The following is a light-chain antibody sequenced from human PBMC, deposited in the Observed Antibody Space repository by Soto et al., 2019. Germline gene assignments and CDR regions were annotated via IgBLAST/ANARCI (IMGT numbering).Light chain of an antibody. J-gene: IGLJ2*01. CDR2: DVS. CDR3: SSYTISSAL. V-gene: IGLV2-14*01. CDR1: SSDVGGYNY. Sequence: QSVLTQPASVSGSPGQSITISCTGTSSDVGGYNYVSWYQQHPGKAPKLMIYDVSNRPAGVSNRFSGSKSGNTASLTISGLQAEDEADYYCSSYTISSALFGGGTQLTVL.